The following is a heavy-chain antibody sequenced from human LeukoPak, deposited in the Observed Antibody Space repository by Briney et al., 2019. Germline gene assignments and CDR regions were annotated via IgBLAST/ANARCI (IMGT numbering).Heavy chain of an antibody. V-gene: IGHV3-72*01. CDR2: TRNKANSYTT. CDR1: GFTFSDHH. Sequence: AGGSLRLSCAASGFTFSDHHMDWVRQAPGKGLDWVGRTRNKANSYTTEYAASVKGSFTISRDDSKNSLYLQMSSLKTEDTAVYYCARDQDRGYMDVWGKGTTVTVSS. J-gene: IGHJ6*03. CDR3: ARDQDRGYMDV.